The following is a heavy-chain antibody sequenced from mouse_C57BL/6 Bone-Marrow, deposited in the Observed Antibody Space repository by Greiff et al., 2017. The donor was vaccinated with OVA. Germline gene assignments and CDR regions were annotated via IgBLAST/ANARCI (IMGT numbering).Heavy chain of an antibody. CDR2: IYPESGET. D-gene: IGHD1-1*01. CDR3: YGSSPMNY. V-gene: IGHV1-11*01. Sequence: LVESGAELASPGASVTLSCKASGYTFTDHIMNWVKQRPGKGLEWIGRIYPESGETNSNQKFMGKATFSVDRSSSTVDMVVNSLTSEDPAVYYSYGSSPMNYWGQGTSVTVSS. J-gene: IGHJ4*01. CDR1: GYTFTDHI.